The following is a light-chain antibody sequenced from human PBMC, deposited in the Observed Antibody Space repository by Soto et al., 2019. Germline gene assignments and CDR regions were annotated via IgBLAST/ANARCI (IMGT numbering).Light chain of an antibody. CDR2: EVR. Sequence: QSVLTQPASVSGSPGQSITISCTGTSSDVGYYNYVSWYQQHPGKAPKVLIYEVRHRPSGASSRLAGSKSGNTAFLTISGLQPEDEAGYYCSSYARSSSVLFGGGTKVNVL. CDR1: SSDVGYYNY. V-gene: IGLV2-14*01. CDR3: SSYARSSSVL. J-gene: IGLJ2*01.